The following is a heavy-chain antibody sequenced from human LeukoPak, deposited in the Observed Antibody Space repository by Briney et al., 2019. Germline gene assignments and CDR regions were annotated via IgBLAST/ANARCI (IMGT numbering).Heavy chain of an antibody. V-gene: IGHV1-2*02. D-gene: IGHD6-6*01. J-gene: IGHJ4*02. Sequence: GASVKVSRKASGYTFTGYYMHWVRQAPGQGLEWMGWISPNSGGTNYAQKFQGRVTMTRDTSISTAYMELSRLRSDDTAVYYCAGDPSSSGLYWGQGTLVTVSS. CDR3: AGDPSSSGLY. CDR2: ISPNSGGT. CDR1: GYTFTGYY.